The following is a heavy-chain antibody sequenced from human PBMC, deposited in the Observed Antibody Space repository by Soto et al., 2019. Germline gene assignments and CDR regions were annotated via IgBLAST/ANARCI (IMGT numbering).Heavy chain of an antibody. CDR2: ISGSGGST. CDR3: AKDLYVSDGELLFGGIIDY. V-gene: IGHV3-23*01. Sequence: EVQLLESGGGLVQPGGSLRLSCAASGFTFSSYAMSWVRQAPGKGLEWVSAISGSGGSTYYADSVKGRFTISRDNSKNTLYLQMNSLRAEDTAVYYCAKDLYVSDGELLFGGIIDYWGQGTLVTVSS. J-gene: IGHJ4*02. CDR1: GFTFSSYA. D-gene: IGHD1-26*01.